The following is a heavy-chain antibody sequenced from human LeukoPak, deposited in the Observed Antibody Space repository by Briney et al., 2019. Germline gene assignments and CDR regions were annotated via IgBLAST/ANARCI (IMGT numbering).Heavy chain of an antibody. J-gene: IGHJ4*02. CDR3: ATDPFYCSGGSCYPY. CDR2: IYSGGST. V-gene: IGHV3-53*05. Sequence: GGSLRLSCAASGFTVSSNYMSWVRQAPGKGLEWVSVIYSGGSTYYADPVKGRFTISRDNSKNTLYLQMNSLRSEDTAVYYCATDPFYCSGGSCYPYWGQGTLVTVSS. CDR1: GFTVSSNY. D-gene: IGHD2-15*01.